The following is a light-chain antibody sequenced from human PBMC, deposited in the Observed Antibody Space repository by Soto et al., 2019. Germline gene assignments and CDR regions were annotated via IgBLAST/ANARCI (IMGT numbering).Light chain of an antibody. CDR3: MQALQTPWT. CDR1: QSVSSSY. CDR2: GAS. Sequence: TQTQGTLSLSPGERATLSCRASQSVSSSYLAWYQQKPGQAPRLLIYGASSRATGIPDRFSGSGSGTDFTLKISRVEAEDVGVYYCMQALQTPWTFGQGTKADI. V-gene: IGKV3-20*01. J-gene: IGKJ1*01.